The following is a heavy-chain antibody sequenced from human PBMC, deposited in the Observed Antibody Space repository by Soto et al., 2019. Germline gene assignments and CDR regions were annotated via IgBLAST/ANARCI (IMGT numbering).Heavy chain of an antibody. CDR3: ARDYGSGSYYTGPLDY. V-gene: IGHV1-69*13. D-gene: IGHD3-10*01. CDR2: IIPIFGTA. CDR1: GGTFSSYA. Sequence: ASVKVSFKASGGTFSSYAISWVRQAPGQGLEWMGGIIPIFGTANYAQKFQGRVTITADESTSTAYMELSSLRSEDTAVYYCARDYGSGSYYTGPLDYWGQGTLVTVSS. J-gene: IGHJ4*02.